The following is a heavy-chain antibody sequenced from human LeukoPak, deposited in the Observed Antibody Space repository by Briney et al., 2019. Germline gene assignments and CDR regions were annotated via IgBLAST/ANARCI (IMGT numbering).Heavy chain of an antibody. CDR3: AGREYSYAPGQWYFDY. CDR2: IYTSGST. Sequence: SQTLSLTCTVSGGSISSGSYYWSWIRQPAGKGLEWIGRIYTSGSTNYNPSLKSRVTISVDTSKNQFSLKLSSVTAADTAVYYCAGREYSYAPGQWYFDYWGQGTLVTVSS. CDR1: GGSISSGSYY. D-gene: IGHD5-18*01. J-gene: IGHJ4*02. V-gene: IGHV4-61*02.